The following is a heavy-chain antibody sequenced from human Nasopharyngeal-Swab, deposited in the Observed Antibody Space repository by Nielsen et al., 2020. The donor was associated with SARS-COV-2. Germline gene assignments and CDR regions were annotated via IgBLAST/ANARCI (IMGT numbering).Heavy chain of an antibody. CDR1: GFTFSSYS. CDR2: ISSSSSII. CDR3: AREEEVGTAYFFDY. J-gene: IGHJ4*02. V-gene: IGHV3-48*01. Sequence: GESLKISCAASGFTFSSYSMNWVRQAPGKGLEWVSYISSSSSIIYYADSVKGRFTISRDNAKNSLYLQMNSLRAEDTAVYYCAREEEVGTAYFFDYWGQGTLVTVSS. D-gene: IGHD4-23*01.